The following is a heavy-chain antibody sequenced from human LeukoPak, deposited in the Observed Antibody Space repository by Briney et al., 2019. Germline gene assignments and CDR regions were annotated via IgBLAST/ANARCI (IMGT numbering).Heavy chain of an antibody. V-gene: IGHV1-2*05. CDR3: ARDSSYGYYYMGV. CDR2: INPISGGP. Sequence: SVKVSCQASRYTFTGYYMHWVRQAPGQGLEWMGRINPISGGPNYAQMFQVRVTMTRETSIGPAYLALSRRTSDDTGVYYCARDSSYGYYYMGVWGKGTTVTVS. J-gene: IGHJ6*03. CDR1: RYTFTGYY. D-gene: IGHD5-18*01.